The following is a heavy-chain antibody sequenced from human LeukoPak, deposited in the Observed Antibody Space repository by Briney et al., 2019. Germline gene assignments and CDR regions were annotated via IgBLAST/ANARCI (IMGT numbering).Heavy chain of an antibody. CDR3: AGGWALGI. Sequence: SQTLSLTCAISGDSVSSNSAAWNWIRHSPSRGLEWLGRTYYRSKWYNDYAVSVKSRIAINPDTSKNQFSLHMNSVTPEDTAVYYCAGGWALGIWGQGTTVTVSS. J-gene: IGHJ3*02. CDR2: TYYRSKWYN. CDR1: GDSVSSNSAA. D-gene: IGHD2-15*01. V-gene: IGHV6-1*01.